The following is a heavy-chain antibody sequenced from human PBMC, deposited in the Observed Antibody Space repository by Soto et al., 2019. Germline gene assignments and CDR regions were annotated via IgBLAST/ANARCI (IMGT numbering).Heavy chain of an antibody. CDR3: ARDRENYYDSSGYYLDAFDI. CDR2: VTSSSSYI. J-gene: IGHJ3*02. D-gene: IGHD3-22*01. CDR1: GFTFNRYS. Sequence: VQLVESGGGLVKPGGSLRLSCAASGFTFNRYSMNWVRQAPGKGLEWVSSVTSSSSYIYYADSVKGRFTISRDNAKNSLYLQMNSLRAEDTAVYYCARDRENYYDSSGYYLDAFDIWGQGTMVTVSS. V-gene: IGHV3-21*02.